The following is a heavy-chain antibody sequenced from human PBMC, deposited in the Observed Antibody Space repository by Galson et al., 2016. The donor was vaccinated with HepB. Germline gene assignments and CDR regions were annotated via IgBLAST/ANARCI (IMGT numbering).Heavy chain of an antibody. CDR2: LSLYNGNT. J-gene: IGHJ4*02. CDR1: ADIFKNYG. D-gene: IGHD6-25*01. V-gene: IGHV1-18*01. CDR3: ASRGSERPHFDH. Sequence: SVKVSCKASADIFKNYGFSWVRQAPGQGLEWMGWLSLYNGNTQYSQKLQDRFTMTADTSTNTAYMELRSLRSDDTAVYYCASRGSERPHFDHWGQGTLITVSS.